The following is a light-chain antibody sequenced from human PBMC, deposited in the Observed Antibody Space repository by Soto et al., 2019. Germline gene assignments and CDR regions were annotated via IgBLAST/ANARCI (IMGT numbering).Light chain of an antibody. CDR2: KAS. CDR3: QLFYSYPIT. V-gene: IGKV1-5*03. CDR1: QTISSW. J-gene: IGKJ5*01. Sequence: DIQVDQKLCTVSGTEREWITMSCRASQTISSWLAWYQQKPGKAPKLLIYKASTLKSGVPSRFSGSGSGTEFTLTISSLQPEDFATYFCQLFYSYPITFPQGTRLEIK.